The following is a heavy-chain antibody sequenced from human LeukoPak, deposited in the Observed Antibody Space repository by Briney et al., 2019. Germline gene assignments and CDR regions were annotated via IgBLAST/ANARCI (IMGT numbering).Heavy chain of an antibody. V-gene: IGHV1-69*01. Sequence: SVKVSCKASGGTFSSYAISWVRPAPGQGLEWMGGIIPIFGTANYAQKFQGRVTITADESTGTAYMELSSLRSEDTAVYYCAKGYIGAAAENWGQGTLVTVSS. D-gene: IGHD6-13*01. CDR3: AKGYIGAAAEN. CDR1: GGTFSSYA. CDR2: IIPIFGTA. J-gene: IGHJ4*02.